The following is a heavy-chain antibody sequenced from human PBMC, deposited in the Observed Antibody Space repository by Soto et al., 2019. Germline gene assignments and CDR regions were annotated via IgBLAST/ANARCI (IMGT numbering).Heavy chain of an antibody. Sequence: QPGGSLRLSCAVSGFDFKRFAISWVRLAPGKGLEWVSSIRSDGFTYYADSVKGRFIISRDSSTDTVYLHMSSLRAEDAALYYCATVLWGAYCAFDYWRQRSLFAVSS. J-gene: IGHJ4*03. CDR1: GFDFKRFA. V-gene: IGHV3-23*01. CDR3: ATVLWGAYCAFDY. D-gene: IGHD3-16*01. CDR2: IRSDGFT.